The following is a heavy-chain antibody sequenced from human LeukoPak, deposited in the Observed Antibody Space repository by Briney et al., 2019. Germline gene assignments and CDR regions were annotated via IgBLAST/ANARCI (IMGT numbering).Heavy chain of an antibody. V-gene: IGHV3-53*01. J-gene: IGHJ4*02. Sequence: PGGSLRLSCAASGFTFSSYNMNWVRQAPGKGLEWVSLIYSGGSTDYTDSVKGRFTISRDNSKNTLYLQMNSLRAEDTAVYYCARRAGGYSHPYDYWGQGTLVTVSS. CDR1: GFTFSSYN. CDR3: ARRAGGYSHPYDY. CDR2: IYSGGST. D-gene: IGHD4-23*01.